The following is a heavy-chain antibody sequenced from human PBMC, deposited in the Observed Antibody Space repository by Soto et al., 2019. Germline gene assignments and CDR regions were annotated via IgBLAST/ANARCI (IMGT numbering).Heavy chain of an antibody. Sequence: ASETLSLTCAVSGYSINSDFYWGWIRQPPGKGLEWVGSVYHSGTTYYNPSLKSRLAISVDTASNRFSLKLSSVTAADTAVYYCARGYNTGVRYVTYWGRGTLVTVSS. CDR3: ARGYNTGVRYVTY. CDR1: GYSINSDFY. V-gene: IGHV4-38-2*01. CDR2: VYHSGTT. D-gene: IGHD5-12*01. J-gene: IGHJ4*02.